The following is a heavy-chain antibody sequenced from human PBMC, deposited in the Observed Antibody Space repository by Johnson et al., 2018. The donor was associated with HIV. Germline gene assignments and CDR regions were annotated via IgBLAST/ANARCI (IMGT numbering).Heavy chain of an antibody. D-gene: IGHD5-12*01. CDR1: GFTFTNYW. CDR2: IKQDGSEK. Sequence: MQLVESGGGLVQPGGSLRVSCVTSGFTFTNYWMRWVRQAPGKGLEWVANIKQDGSEKHYMDSVKGRFNVYRDNAKNSLELQMSSLGPGDTAVYYCSRHSPRGYIGYDAVDIWGQGTVVTVSS. J-gene: IGHJ3*02. V-gene: IGHV3-7*05. CDR3: SRHSPRGYIGYDAVDI.